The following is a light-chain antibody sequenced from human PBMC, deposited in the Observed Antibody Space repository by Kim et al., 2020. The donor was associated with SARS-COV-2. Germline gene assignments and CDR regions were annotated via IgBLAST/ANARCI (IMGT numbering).Light chain of an antibody. Sequence: ETVMTQSPAALSVSPGERATLSCRTSQSIGINLAWYQQKPGQAPRLLIYGASTRATGISDRFSGSGSGTDFTLTISSLQSEDLAVYYCQQYGDWPYVFGQGTKLEI. J-gene: IGKJ2*01. CDR3: QQYGDWPYV. CDR1: QSIGIN. V-gene: IGKV3-15*01. CDR2: GAS.